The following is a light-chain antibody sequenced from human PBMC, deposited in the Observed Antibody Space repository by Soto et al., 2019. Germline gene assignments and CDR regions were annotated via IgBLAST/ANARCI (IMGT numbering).Light chain of an antibody. V-gene: IGKV2-30*01. CDR2: QVS. J-gene: IGKJ1*01. CDR1: QSLVNSDGNTY. CDR3: MQCTHWPCT. Sequence: DVVMTQSPLSLPVTLGQPASISCSSSQSLVNSDGNTYLNWFQQRPGQSPRRLIYQVSNRDSGVPARISGSGSGADFTLKISRVEAEYVGVYYCMQCTHWPCTFGQGTKVESK.